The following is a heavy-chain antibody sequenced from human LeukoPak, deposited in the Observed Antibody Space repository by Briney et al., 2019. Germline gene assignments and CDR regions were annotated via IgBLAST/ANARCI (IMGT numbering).Heavy chain of an antibody. D-gene: IGHD1-7*01. J-gene: IGHJ1*01. CDR3: ASTDWNYAH. CDR1: GGSITSYY. Sequence: PSETLSLTCTVSGGSITSYYWSWMRQSPGKGLEWIGYIHYSGSTNYNPSLKSRVTISLDTSKKQFSLRLSSVTAADTAVYYCASTDWNYAHWGQGTLVTVSS. CDR2: IHYSGST. V-gene: IGHV4-59*08.